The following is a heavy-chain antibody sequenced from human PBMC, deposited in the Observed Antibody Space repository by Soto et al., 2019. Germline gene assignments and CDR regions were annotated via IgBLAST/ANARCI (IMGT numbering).Heavy chain of an antibody. J-gene: IGHJ6*02. CDR2: IYYSGST. CDR1: GGSISSGGYY. Sequence: SETLSLTCTVSGGSISSGGYYWSWIRQHPGKGLEWIGYIYYSGSTYYNPSLKSRVTISVDTSKNQFSLKLSSVTAADTAVYYCARGGDTVSHYYYGMDVWGQGTTVTVSS. D-gene: IGHD5-18*01. CDR3: ARGGDTVSHYYYGMDV. V-gene: IGHV4-31*03.